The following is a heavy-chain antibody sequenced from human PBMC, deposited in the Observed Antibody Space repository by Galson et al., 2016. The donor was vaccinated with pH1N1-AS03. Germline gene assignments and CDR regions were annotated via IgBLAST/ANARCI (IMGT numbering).Heavy chain of an antibody. Sequence: TLSLTCAVSGASINSNTNYWSWVRQFPGKGLEWIGYIFYTGTTYYSSSLTCRVTISVDTSKAQFSLELKSVTAADSAIYFCAREGVAGTFDFWGQGILVTVSS. CDR3: AREGVAGTFDF. CDR2: IFYTGTT. V-gene: IGHV4-31*11. D-gene: IGHD3-10*01. J-gene: IGHJ4*02. CDR1: GASINSNTNY.